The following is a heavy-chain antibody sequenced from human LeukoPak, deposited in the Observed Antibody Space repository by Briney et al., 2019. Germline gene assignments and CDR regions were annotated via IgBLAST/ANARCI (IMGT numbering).Heavy chain of an antibody. V-gene: IGHV4-38-2*01. CDR1: GYSISSDYY. CDR2: ISHSGST. J-gene: IGHJ4*02. Sequence: SETLSLTCAVSGYSISSDYYWGWIRQPPGKGLEWIGSISHSGSTYYSPSPKSRLTISVDTSKNQFSLKLSSVTAADTAVYYCAGAPYNFWSAYLDYWGQGTLVTVSS. CDR3: AGAPYNFWSAYLDY. D-gene: IGHD3-3*01.